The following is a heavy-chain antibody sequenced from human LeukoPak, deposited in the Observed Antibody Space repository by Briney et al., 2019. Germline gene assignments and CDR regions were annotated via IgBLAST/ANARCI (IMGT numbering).Heavy chain of an antibody. V-gene: IGHV3-23*01. D-gene: IGHD1-26*01. CDR1: GFTFSSYG. CDR3: AKEGMGGDYYMDV. CDR2: ISGSGGST. J-gene: IGHJ6*03. Sequence: GGSLRLSCAASGFTFSSYGMSWVRQAPGKGLEWVSAISGSGGSTYYADSVKGRFTISRDNSKNTLYLQMNSPRAEDTAVYYCAKEGMGGDYYMDVWGKGTTVTVSS.